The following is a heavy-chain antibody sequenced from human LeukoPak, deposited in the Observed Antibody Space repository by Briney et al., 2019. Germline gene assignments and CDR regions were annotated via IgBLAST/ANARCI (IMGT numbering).Heavy chain of an antibody. CDR1: GGSISSSS. J-gene: IGHJ6*03. V-gene: IGHV3-30*18. CDR3: AKESGGVIVNYYYYMDV. CDR2: ISYDGSNK. Sequence: LSLTCTVSGGSISSSSYYWGWIRQAPGKGLEWVAVISYDGSNKYYADSVKGRFTISRDNSKNTLYLQMNSLRAEDTAVYYCAKESGGVIVNYYYYMDVWGKGTTVTVSS. D-gene: IGHD3-16*02.